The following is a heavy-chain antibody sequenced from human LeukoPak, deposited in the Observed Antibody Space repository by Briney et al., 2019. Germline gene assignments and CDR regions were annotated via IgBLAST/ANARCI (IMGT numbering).Heavy chain of an antibody. CDR2: ISDSGGGT. Sequence: PGGSLRPSCAASGFTFSNYAMTWVRQAPEKGLKWVSSISDSGGGTHYEDSVKGRFTISRDNSKNTLYLQMNSLRAEDTAVYYCAKDSGPGSFYPTGDEYWGQGILVTVSS. J-gene: IGHJ4*02. CDR3: AKDSGPGSFYPTGDEY. CDR1: GFTFSNYA. D-gene: IGHD3-10*01. V-gene: IGHV3-23*01.